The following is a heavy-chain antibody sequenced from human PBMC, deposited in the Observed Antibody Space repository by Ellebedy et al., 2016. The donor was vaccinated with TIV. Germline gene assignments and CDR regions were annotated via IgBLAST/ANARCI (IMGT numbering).Heavy chain of an antibody. D-gene: IGHD1-26*01. V-gene: IGHV4-59*01. J-gene: IGHJ4*02. CDR3: VRGPRSHWELPFDY. CDR1: GVSISSYY. CDR2: IYYTGAT. Sequence: MPSETLSLTCTVSGVSISSYYWSWIRQPPGKGLEWIGYIYYTGATNYNPSLKSRVTISIDVSKNQFSLKMSSVTAADTAVYYCVRGPRSHWELPFDYWGQGTRVTVSS.